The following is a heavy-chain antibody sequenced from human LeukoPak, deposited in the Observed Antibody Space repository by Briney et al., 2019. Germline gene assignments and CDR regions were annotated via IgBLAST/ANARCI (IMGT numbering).Heavy chain of an antibody. Sequence: SETLSLTCAVYGGSFSGYYWIWIRQSPGKGLEWIGEINHSGSTNYNPSLKSRVTISVDTSKNQFSLKVNSLTAADTAVYYCARGVPLGYCSSTSCSVHFDYWGQGTLVTVSS. J-gene: IGHJ4*02. CDR2: INHSGST. V-gene: IGHV4-34*01. CDR1: GGSFSGYY. CDR3: ARGVPLGYCSSTSCSVHFDY. D-gene: IGHD2-2*01.